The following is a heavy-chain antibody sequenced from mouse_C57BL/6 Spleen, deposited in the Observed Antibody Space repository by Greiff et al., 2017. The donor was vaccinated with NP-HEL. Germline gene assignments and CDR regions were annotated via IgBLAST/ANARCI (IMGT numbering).Heavy chain of an antibody. V-gene: IGHV1-69*01. Sequence: QVQLQQPGAELVMPGASVKLSCKASGYTFTSYWMHWVKQRPGQGLEWIGEIDPSDSYTNYNQKFKGKSTLTVDKSSSTAYMQLSSLTSEDSAVYYCARISSNYDHDCDYWGQGTTLSVSS. D-gene: IGHD2-4*01. J-gene: IGHJ2*01. CDR3: ARISSNYDHDCDY. CDR2: IDPSDSYT. CDR1: GYTFTSYW.